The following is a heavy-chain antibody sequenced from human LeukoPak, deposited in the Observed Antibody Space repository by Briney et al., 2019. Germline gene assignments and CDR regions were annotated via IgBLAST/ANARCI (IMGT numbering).Heavy chain of an antibody. Sequence: ASVKVSCKASGYTFTSYYMHWLRQAPGQGLEWMGIINPSGGSTSYAQKFQGRVTMTRDTSTSTVYMELSSLRSEDTAVYYCARVGSTGYFDYWGQGTLVTVSS. CDR2: INPSGGST. CDR1: GYTFTSYY. CDR3: ARVGSTGYFDY. V-gene: IGHV1-46*01. J-gene: IGHJ4*02.